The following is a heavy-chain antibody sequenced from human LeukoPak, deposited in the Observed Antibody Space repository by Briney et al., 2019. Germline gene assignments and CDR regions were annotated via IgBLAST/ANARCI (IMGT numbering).Heavy chain of an antibody. CDR3: ARAGPDTAVVKPFDY. Sequence: GRSLRLSCAASGFTFDDYAMHWVRQAPGKGLEWVSGISWNSGSIGYADSVKGRFTISRDNAKNSLYLQMNSLRAEDMALYYCARAGPDTAVVKPFDYWGQGTLVTVSS. V-gene: IGHV3-9*03. J-gene: IGHJ4*02. CDR2: ISWNSGSI. D-gene: IGHD5-18*01. CDR1: GFTFDDYA.